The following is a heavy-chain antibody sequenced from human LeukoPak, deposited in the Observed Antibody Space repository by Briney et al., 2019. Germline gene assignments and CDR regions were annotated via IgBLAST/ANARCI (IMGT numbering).Heavy chain of an antibody. CDR3: ARVHSSGWYHRTMYYFDY. Sequence: PSETLSLTCTVSGGSISSSSYYWGWVRQPPGKGLEWIGSIYHSGSTYYNPSLKSRVTISVDTSKNQFSLKLSSVTAADTAVYYCARVHSSGWYHRTMYYFDYWGQGTLVTVSS. V-gene: IGHV4-39*07. CDR1: GGSISSSSYY. J-gene: IGHJ4*02. D-gene: IGHD6-19*01. CDR2: IYHSGST.